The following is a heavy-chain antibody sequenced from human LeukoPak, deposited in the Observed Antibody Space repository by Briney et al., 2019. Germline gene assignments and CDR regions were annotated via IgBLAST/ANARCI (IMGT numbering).Heavy chain of an antibody. J-gene: IGHJ6*02. V-gene: IGHV3-48*04. CDR2: IGSSGSST. Sequence: GGSLRLSCGVSGFTFSSYNMNWVRQAPGKGLEWVSYIGSSGSSTSYADSVKGRFTVSRDNAKNSLYLQMNSLRAEDTAVYYCARGSVAGSYYYYGMDVWGQGTTVTVSS. CDR1: GFTFSSYN. CDR3: ARGSVAGSYYYYGMDV. D-gene: IGHD6-19*01.